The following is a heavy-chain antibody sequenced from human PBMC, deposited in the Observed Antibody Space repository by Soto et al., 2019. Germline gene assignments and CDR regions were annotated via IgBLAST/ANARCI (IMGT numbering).Heavy chain of an antibody. CDR1: GYTFTGYA. J-gene: IGHJ4*02. V-gene: IGHV1-3*05. CDR2: INAGNGNT. D-gene: IGHD6-19*01. Sequence: QVQLVQSGAEEKKPGASVKVSCKASGYTFTGYAMHWVRQAPGQRLERMGWINAGNGNTKYSQKFQGRVTITRDTSASIAYMELSRLRSEDTAVYYRARAVAVAADFDYWGQGTLVTVSS. CDR3: ARAVAVAADFDY.